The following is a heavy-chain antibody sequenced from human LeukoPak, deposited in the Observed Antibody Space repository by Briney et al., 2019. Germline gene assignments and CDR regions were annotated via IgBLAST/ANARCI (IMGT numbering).Heavy chain of an antibody. V-gene: IGHV4-59*08. J-gene: IGHJ2*01. CDR1: GGSISSYY. Sequence: SETLSLTCTVSGGSISSYYRSWIRQPPGKGLEWIGYIYYSGSTNYNPSLKSRVTISVDTSKNQFSLKLSSVTAADTAVYYCARRSAVAVPALWYFDLWGRGTLVTVSS. CDR3: ARRSAVAVPALWYFDL. CDR2: IYYSGST. D-gene: IGHD6-19*01.